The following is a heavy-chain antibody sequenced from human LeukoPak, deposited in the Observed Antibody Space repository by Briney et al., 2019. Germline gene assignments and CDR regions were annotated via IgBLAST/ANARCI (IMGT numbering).Heavy chain of an antibody. CDR3: VREYHGGYFDF. CDR1: GYIFTSYY. D-gene: IGHD3-16*01. Sequence: RASVKVSCKASGYIFTSYYMHWVRQAPGQGLEWLGVVYPSAGTSDPAQRFRARITLSDDTSTSTAYMELRSLKSEDTAIYFCVREYHGGYFDFWGQGTLVTVS. V-gene: IGHV1-46*03. CDR2: VYPSAGTS. J-gene: IGHJ4*02.